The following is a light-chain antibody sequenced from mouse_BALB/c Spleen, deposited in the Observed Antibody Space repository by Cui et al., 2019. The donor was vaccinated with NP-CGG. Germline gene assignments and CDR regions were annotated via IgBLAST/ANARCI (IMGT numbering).Light chain of an antibody. V-gene: IGLV1*01. J-gene: IGLJ1*01. CDR1: TGAVTTTNY. CDR2: GTN. CDR3: ALWYSNHWV. Sequence: QAVVTQEPALTTSPGETVKLTCRSSTGAVTTTNYANWVQEKPDHLFTGLIGGTNNRVPGVPARFSGSLIGDKTALTITGAQTEDEAIYFCALWYSNHWVFGGGTKLTVL.